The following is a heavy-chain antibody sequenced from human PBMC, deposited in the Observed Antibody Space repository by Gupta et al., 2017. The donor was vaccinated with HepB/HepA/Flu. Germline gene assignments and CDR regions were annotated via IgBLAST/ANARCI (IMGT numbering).Heavy chain of an antibody. Sequence: QTLSLTCAISGDSVSSNSAAWNWTRQSPSRGLEWLGRTYYRSKWYNDYAVSVKSRITINPDTSKNQFSLQLNSVTPEDTAVYYCAREDSSGWYPYYYGMDVWGQGTTVTVSS. V-gene: IGHV6-1*01. CDR2: TYYRSKWYN. CDR1: GDSVSSNSAA. J-gene: IGHJ6*02. D-gene: IGHD6-19*01. CDR3: AREDSSGWYPYYYGMDV.